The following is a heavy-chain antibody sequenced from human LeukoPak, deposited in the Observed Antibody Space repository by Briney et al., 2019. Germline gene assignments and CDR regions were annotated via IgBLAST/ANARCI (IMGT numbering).Heavy chain of an antibody. J-gene: IGHJ4*02. CDR3: AKDLPPNSGSYLFDY. Sequence: PPGGSLRLSCAASGFTFSSYAMSWVRQAPGKGLEWVSAISGSGGSIYYADSVKGRFTISRDNSKNTLYLQMNNLRAEDTAVYYCAKDLPPNSGSYLFDYWGQGTLVTVSS. CDR2: ISGSGGSI. CDR1: GFTFSSYA. V-gene: IGHV3-23*01. D-gene: IGHD1-26*01.